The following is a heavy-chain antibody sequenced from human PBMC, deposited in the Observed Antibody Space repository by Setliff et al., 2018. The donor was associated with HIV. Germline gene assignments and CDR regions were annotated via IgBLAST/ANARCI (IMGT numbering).Heavy chain of an antibody. CDR1: GGSFSTYV. CDR2: ISAYNGKT. CDR3: ARTRKSYPPAYGLDV. Sequence: ASVKVSCKTSGGSFSTYVIAWVRQAPGQGLEWMGWISAYNGKTNSAQKVQGRVTMTTDTSTSTAYMELGSLISDDTAVYYCARTRKSYPPAYGLDVWGQGTTVTVTS. V-gene: IGHV1-18*01. D-gene: IGHD6-6*01. J-gene: IGHJ6*02.